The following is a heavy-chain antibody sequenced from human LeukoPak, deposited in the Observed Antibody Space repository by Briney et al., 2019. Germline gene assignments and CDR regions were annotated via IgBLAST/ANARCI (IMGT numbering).Heavy chain of an antibody. J-gene: IGHJ4*02. CDR2: IKQDGSEK. CDR1: GFTFSSYW. Sequence: GGSLRLSCAASGFTFSSYWMSWVRQAPGKGLEWVANIKQDGSEKYFVDSVKGRFTISRDNAKTSLYLQMNSLRAEDTAVYYCARDLSGVTGYTYGRGIDYWGQGTLVTVSS. CDR3: ARDLSGVTGYTYGRGIDY. D-gene: IGHD5-18*01. V-gene: IGHV3-7*01.